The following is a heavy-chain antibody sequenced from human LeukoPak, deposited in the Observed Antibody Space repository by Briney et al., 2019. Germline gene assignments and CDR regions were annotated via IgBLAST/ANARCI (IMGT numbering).Heavy chain of an antibody. J-gene: IGHJ4*02. CDR3: AKVGARYCSSTSCLDFDY. V-gene: IGHV3-23*01. Sequence: GGSLRLSCAASGFTFSSYATSWVRQAPGKGLEWVSAISGSGGSTYYADSVKGRFTISRDNSKNTLYLQMNSLRAEDTAVYYCAKVGARYCSSTSCLDFDYWGQGTLVTVSS. D-gene: IGHD2-2*01. CDR2: ISGSGGST. CDR1: GFTFSSYA.